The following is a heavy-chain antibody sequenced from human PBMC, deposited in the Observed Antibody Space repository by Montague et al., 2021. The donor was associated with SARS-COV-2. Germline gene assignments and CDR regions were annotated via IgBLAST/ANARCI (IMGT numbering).Heavy chain of an antibody. J-gene: IGHJ4*02. Sequence: SETLSLTCTVSGASVASGNFYWSWIRQPPGKGLEWIGYMYYTGHTXYNPSLESRVTMPVDPSKNRFSLTLTSVTAADTAVYYCARSRANVPSRPGFDYWGQGALVTVSS. V-gene: IGHV4-61*01. CDR1: GASVASGNFY. CDR3: ARSRANVPSRPGFDY. CDR2: MYYTGHT. D-gene: IGHD6-6*01.